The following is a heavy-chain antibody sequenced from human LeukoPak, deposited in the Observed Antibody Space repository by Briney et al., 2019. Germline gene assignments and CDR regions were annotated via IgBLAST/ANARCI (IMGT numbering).Heavy chain of an antibody. CDR3: ARDESGYDDYYYYYYMDV. J-gene: IGHJ6*03. D-gene: IGHD5-12*01. CDR2: ISSSGSTI. CDR1: GFTFSSYE. V-gene: IGHV3-48*03. Sequence: QPGGSLRLSCAASGFTFSSYEMNWVRQAPGKGLEWVSYISSSGSTIYYADSVKGRFTISRDNAKNSLYLQMNSLRAEDTAVYYCARDESGYDDYYYYYYMDVWGKGTTVTISS.